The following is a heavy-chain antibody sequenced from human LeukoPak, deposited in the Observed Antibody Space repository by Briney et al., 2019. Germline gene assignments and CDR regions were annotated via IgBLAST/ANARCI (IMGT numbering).Heavy chain of an antibody. CDR3: AKDSYYYGSGSYYTTDY. CDR1: GFTFSNYG. D-gene: IGHD3-10*01. V-gene: IGHV3-30*18. CDR2: ISYDGSNK. Sequence: GGSLRLSCAASGFTFSNYGMHWVRQAPGKGLEWVAVISYDGSNKYYADSVRGRFTISRDNSKNTLYLQMHSLRPEDTAVYYCAKDSYYYGSGSYYTTDYWGQGTLVTVSS. J-gene: IGHJ4*02.